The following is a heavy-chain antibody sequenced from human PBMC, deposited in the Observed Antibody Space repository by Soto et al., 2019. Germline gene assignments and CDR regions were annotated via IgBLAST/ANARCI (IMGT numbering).Heavy chain of an antibody. V-gene: IGHV3-48*02. D-gene: IGHD2-21*01. CDR3: ARGRGYCGGTNCYLDY. J-gene: IGHJ4*02. CDR2: ISSSGSTI. CDR1: GFSFSSHS. Sequence: HPGGSLRLSCAASGFSFSSHSMKWVRQAPGKGLEWVSYISSSGSTIYYADSVKGRFTISRDNAKNSLYLQMNSLRDGDTAVYYCARGRGYCGGTNCYLDYWGQGALVTVSS.